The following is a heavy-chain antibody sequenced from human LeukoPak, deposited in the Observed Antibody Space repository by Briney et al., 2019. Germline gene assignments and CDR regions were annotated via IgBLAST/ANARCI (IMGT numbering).Heavy chain of an antibody. Sequence: GGSLRLSCAASGFTFSNYWMTWVRQPPGKGLEWVANIKQDGSEKGYVDSVKGRFTISRDNAKNSLDLQMNSLRGEDTAVYYCARETRDSHGPVGLDYWGKGTRVNVSS. V-gene: IGHV3-7*01. J-gene: IGHJ4*02. CDR3: ARETRDSHGPVGLDY. CDR1: GFTFSNYW. CDR2: IKQDGSEK. D-gene: IGHD1-26*01.